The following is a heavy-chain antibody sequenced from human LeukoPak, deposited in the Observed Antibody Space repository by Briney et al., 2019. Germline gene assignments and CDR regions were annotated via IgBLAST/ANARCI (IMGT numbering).Heavy chain of an antibody. V-gene: IGHV1-46*01. J-gene: IGHJ6*03. CDR3: ARDKVAVLGPTLDYMDV. Sequence: ASVKVSCKASGYTFTSYYMHWVRQAPGQGLEWMGTINPSGGSTSYAQKFQGRVTMTRDMSTSTVYMELSSLRSEDTAVYYCARDKVAVLGPTLDYMDVWGKGTTVTVSS. CDR1: GYTFTSYY. CDR2: INPSGGST. D-gene: IGHD3-10*01.